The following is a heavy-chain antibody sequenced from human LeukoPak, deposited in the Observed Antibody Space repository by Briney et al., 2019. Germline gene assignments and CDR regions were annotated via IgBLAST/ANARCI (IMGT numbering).Heavy chain of an antibody. CDR3: AKDGPKSDYYGMDV. Sequence: GGSLRLSCAASGFTFIDYYMSWIRQAPGKGLEWVSYISSSSSYTNYADSVKGRFTISRDNSKNSLYLQMNSLRTEDTALYYCAKDGPKSDYYGMDVWGQGTTVTVSS. CDR1: GFTFIDYY. V-gene: IGHV3-11*05. CDR2: ISSSSSYT. J-gene: IGHJ6*02.